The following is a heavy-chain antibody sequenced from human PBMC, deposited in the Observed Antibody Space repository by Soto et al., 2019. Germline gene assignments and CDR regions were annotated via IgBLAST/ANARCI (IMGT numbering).Heavy chain of an antibody. J-gene: IGHJ4*02. D-gene: IGHD1-26*01. Sequence: HPGGSLRLSCAASGFTFSSYAMSWVRQAPGKGLEWVSAISGSGGSTYYADSVKGRFTISRDNSKNTLYLQMNSLRAEDTAVHYCAKAWTPYSGSHWLGYWGQGTLVTVSS. V-gene: IGHV3-23*01. CDR3: AKAWTPYSGSHWLGY. CDR1: GFTFSSYA. CDR2: ISGSGGST.